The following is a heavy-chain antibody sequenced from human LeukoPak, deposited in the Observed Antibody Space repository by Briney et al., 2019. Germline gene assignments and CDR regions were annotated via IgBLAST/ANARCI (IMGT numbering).Heavy chain of an antibody. D-gene: IGHD6-13*01. CDR1: GGSFSGYY. Sequence: PSETLSLTCAVYGGSFSGYYWSWIRQPPGKGLEWIGEINHSGSTNYNPSLKSRVTISVDTSKNQFSLKLSSVTAADTAVYYCARGRLVGIRQLSIGAAGYKENDAFDIWGQGTMVTVSS. CDR3: ARGRLVGIRQLSIGAAGYKENDAFDI. V-gene: IGHV4-34*01. CDR2: INHSGST. J-gene: IGHJ3*02.